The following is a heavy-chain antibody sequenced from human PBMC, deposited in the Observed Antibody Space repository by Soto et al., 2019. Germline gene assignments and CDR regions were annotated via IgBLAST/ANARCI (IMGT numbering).Heavy chain of an antibody. CDR2: IYYSGST. CDR3: XXXXXXXXXXXL. Sequence: QVQLQQWGAGLLKPSETLSLTCAVYGGSFSGYYWSWIRQPPGKGLEWIGEIYYSGSTNYNPSLKSRVTISVDTSKNQFSLKLSSVTAADTXXXXXXXXXXXXXXXXLWGRGTLVTVSS. V-gene: IGHV4-34*01. CDR1: GGSFSGYY. J-gene: IGHJ2*01.